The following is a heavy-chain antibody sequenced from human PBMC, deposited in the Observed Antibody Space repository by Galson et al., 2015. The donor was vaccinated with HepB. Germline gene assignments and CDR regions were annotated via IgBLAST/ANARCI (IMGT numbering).Heavy chain of an antibody. J-gene: IGHJ6*02. CDR1: GFTFSSYA. D-gene: IGHD6-19*01. CDR3: ARDSGGIAVAGPPYYYYGMDV. V-gene: IGHV3-30-3*01. Sequence: SLRLSCAASGFTFSSYAMHWVRQAPGKGLEWVAVISYDGSNKYYADSVKGRFTISRDNSKNTLYLQMNSLRAEDTAVYYCARDSGGIAVAGPPYYYYGMDVWGQGTTVTVSS. CDR2: ISYDGSNK.